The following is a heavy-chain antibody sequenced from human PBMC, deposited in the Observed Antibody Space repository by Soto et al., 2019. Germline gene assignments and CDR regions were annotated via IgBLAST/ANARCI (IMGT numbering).Heavy chain of an antibody. D-gene: IGHD3-3*01. CDR3: ARGVLEWLLRDSYYYYMDV. CDR2: IDYTGST. J-gene: IGHJ6*03. V-gene: IGHV4-59*11. Sequence: NPSETLSLTCTVSGGSISSHYWSWIRQPPGKGLEWIGYIDYTGSTNYNPSLKSRVTLSVDPSNNQYSLKLSSVTAADTAVYYCARGVLEWLLRDSYYYYMDVWGKGTTVTVSS. CDR1: GGSISSHY.